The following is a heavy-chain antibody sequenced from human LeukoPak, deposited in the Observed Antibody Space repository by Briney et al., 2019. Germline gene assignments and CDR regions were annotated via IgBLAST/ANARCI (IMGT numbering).Heavy chain of an antibody. CDR1: GFIFSSYA. D-gene: IGHD3-10*01. CDR2: ISGSGGST. CDR3: GTGIWFGDGYYGMDV. V-gene: IGHV3-23*01. Sequence: GGSLRLSCAASGFIFSSYAMSCVRQAPGKGLEWVSAISGSGGSTYYADSVKGRFTISRDNSKNTLYVQRNSLRAEDTAVYYCGTGIWFGDGYYGMDVWGKGTTVTVSS. J-gene: IGHJ6*04.